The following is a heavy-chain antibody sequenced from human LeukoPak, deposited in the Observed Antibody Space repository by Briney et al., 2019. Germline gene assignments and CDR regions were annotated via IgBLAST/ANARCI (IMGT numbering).Heavy chain of an antibody. Sequence: GGSLRLSCAASGFTFSDYYMHWVRQGPGEGPVWVSRISNEGSTTFYADSVKGRFTISRDNAKNTLYLEMNSLRAEDTAVYFCAKRGVVIRVILVGFHKEAYYFDSWGQGALVTVSS. CDR3: AKRGVVIRVILVGFHKEAYYFDS. CDR1: GFTFSDYY. D-gene: IGHD3-22*01. J-gene: IGHJ4*02. V-gene: IGHV3-74*01. CDR2: ISNEGSTT.